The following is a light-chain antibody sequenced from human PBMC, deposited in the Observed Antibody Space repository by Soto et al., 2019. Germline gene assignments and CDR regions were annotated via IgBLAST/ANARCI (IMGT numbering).Light chain of an antibody. Sequence: EIVITQSPATLSASPGERATLSCRASQSVSSNLAWYQQKPGQAPRLLIYGASTRATGIPARFSGSGSGTEFTLTISSXQSEDFAVYYCHQYNKWPLTFGQGTKVDIK. J-gene: IGKJ1*01. V-gene: IGKV3-15*01. CDR2: GAS. CDR1: QSVSSN. CDR3: HQYNKWPLT.